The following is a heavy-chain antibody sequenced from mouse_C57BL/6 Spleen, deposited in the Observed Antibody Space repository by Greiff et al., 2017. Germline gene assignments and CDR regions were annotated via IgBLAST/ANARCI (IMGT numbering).Heavy chain of an antibody. V-gene: IGHV1-75*01. CDR1: GYTFTDYY. J-gene: IGHJ4*01. CDR2: IFPGSGST. D-gene: IGHD1-1*01. Sequence: SGPELVKPGASVKISCKASGYTFTDYYINWVKQRPGQGLEWIGWIFPGSGSTYYNEKFKGKATLTVDKSSSTAYMLLSSLTSEDSAVYFCARTDSYYYGSQYYYAMDYWGQGTSVTVSS. CDR3: ARTDSYYYGSQYYYAMDY.